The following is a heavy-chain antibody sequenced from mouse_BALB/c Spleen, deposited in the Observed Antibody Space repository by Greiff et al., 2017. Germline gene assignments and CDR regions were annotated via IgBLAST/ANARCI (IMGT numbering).Heavy chain of an antibody. CDR2: IDPANGNT. Sequence: EVQGVESGAELVKPGASVKLSCTASGFNIKDTYMHWVKQRPEQGLEWIGRIDPANGNTKYDPKFQGKATITADTSSNTAYLQLSSLTSEDTAVYYCAREGVLRYYFDYWGQGTTLTVSS. CDR1: GFNIKDTY. V-gene: IGHV14-3*02. D-gene: IGHD1-1*01. J-gene: IGHJ2*01. CDR3: AREGVLRYYFDY.